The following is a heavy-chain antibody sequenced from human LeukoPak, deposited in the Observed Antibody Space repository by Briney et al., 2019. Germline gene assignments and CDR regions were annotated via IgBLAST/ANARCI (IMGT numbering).Heavy chain of an antibody. CDR1: GVSISSSNSY. J-gene: IGHJ5*02. CDR3: ARSTVVYATRWFDP. D-gene: IGHD2-8*02. V-gene: IGHV4-39*01. CDR2: IYYSGNT. Sequence: SETLSLTCTVSGVSISSSNSYWGWIRQPPGKGLEWIGSIYYSGNTYYNASLKSQVSISIDTSKNQFSLRLTSVTAADTAVYYCARSTVVYATRWFDPWGQGTLVTVSS.